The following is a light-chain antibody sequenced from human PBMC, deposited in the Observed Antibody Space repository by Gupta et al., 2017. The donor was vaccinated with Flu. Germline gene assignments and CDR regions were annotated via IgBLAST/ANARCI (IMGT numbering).Light chain of an antibody. CDR2: QDS. V-gene: IGLV3-1*01. CDR1: ELGDKY. Sequence: SYELTQPPSVSVSAGQTASISCSGDELGDKYTFWYQQKASQSPVVVIYQDSKRPSGIPERFSGSSSGNTATLTISGTQAMDEADYYCQAWDRTTVVFGGGTKVTVL. J-gene: IGLJ2*01. CDR3: QAWDRTTVV.